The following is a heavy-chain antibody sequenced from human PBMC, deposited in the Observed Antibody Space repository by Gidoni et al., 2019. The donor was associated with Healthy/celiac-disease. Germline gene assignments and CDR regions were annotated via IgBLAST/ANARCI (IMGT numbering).Heavy chain of an antibody. V-gene: IGHV3-30*18. CDR3: ANPAVPAAHY. D-gene: IGHD2-2*01. J-gene: IGHJ4*02. Sequence: QVQLVESGGGGVQPGRSLRLTCAACGFTFSSYGMHWVRQAPGKGLEWVAVISYDGSNNYYAHSVKGRFTISRDNSKNTLYLQMNSLRAEDTAVYYCANPAVPAAHYWGQGTLVTVSS. CDR2: ISYDGSNN. CDR1: GFTFSSYG.